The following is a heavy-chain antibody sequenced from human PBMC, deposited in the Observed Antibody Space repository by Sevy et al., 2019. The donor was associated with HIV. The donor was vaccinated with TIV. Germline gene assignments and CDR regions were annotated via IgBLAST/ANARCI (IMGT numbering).Heavy chain of an antibody. V-gene: IGHV3-21*01. CDR1: GFTFSTYR. D-gene: IGHD3-10*01. CDR3: ARDGARITMVQGVMAYYYGMDV. Sequence: GGCLRLSCAASGFTFSTYRMNWVRQAPGKGLEWVSSISSISNYIYYADSVKVRFTISRDKAKNSLYLQMNSLRAEDTAVYYCARDGARITMVQGVMAYYYGMDVWGQGTTVTVSS. J-gene: IGHJ6*02. CDR2: ISSISNYI.